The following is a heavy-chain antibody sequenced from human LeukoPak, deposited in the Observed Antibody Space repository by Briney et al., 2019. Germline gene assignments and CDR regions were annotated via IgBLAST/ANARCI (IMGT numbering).Heavy chain of an antibody. Sequence: SETLSLTCTVSGGSISSSSYYWGWIRQPPGKGLEWIGSIYYSGSTYYNPSLKSRVTISVDTSKNQFSLKLSSVTAADTAVYYCARHLGYCSSTSCLDTNFDYWGRGTLVTVSS. CDR3: ARHLGYCSSTSCLDTNFDY. CDR1: GGSISSSSYY. J-gene: IGHJ4*02. V-gene: IGHV4-39*01. D-gene: IGHD2-2*03. CDR2: IYYSGST.